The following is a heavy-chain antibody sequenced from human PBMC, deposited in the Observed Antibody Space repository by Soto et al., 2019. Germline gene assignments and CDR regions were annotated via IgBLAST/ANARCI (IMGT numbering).Heavy chain of an antibody. CDR3: ARGLLGYFDL. CDR1: GFTFSSYS. CDR2: ISSSSSTI. J-gene: IGHJ2*01. V-gene: IGHV3-48*02. Sequence: GGSLRLSCAASGFTFSSYSMNWVRQAPGKGLEWVSYISSSSSTIYYADSVKGRFTISRDNAKNSLYLQMNSLRDGDTAVYYCARGLLGYFDLWGRGTLVTVSS.